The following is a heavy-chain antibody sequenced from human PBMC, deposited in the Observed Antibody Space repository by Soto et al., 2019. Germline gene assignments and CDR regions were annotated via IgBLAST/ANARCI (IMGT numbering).Heavy chain of an antibody. Sequence: QVQLVQSGAEVKKPGSSVKVSCKASGGTFSSYAISWVRQAPGQGLEWMGGIIPIFGTANYAQKFQGRVTITADESTSTADMEVSSLRSEDTAVYYCARHVPAAGYYYGMDVWGQGTTVTVSS. D-gene: IGHD2-2*01. J-gene: IGHJ6*02. CDR3: ARHVPAAGYYYGMDV. CDR1: GGTFSSYA. CDR2: IIPIFGTA. V-gene: IGHV1-69*12.